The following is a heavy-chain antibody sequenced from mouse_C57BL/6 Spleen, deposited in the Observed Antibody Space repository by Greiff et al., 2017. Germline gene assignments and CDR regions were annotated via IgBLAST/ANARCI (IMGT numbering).Heavy chain of an antibody. V-gene: IGHV5-16*01. CDR1: GFTFSDYY. J-gene: IGHJ4*01. CDR2: INYDGSST. CDR3: ARERGYSNYDYARDY. Sequence: EVKLMESEGGLVQPGSSMTLSCTASGFTFSDYYMAWVRQVPEKGLEWVANINYDGSSTYYLDSLKSRFIISRDNAKNILYLQMSSLKSEDTATYYCARERGYSNYDYARDYWGQGTSVTVSS. D-gene: IGHD2-5*01.